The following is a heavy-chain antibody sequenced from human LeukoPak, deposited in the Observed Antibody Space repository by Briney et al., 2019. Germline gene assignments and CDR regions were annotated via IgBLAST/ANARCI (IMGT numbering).Heavy chain of an antibody. CDR1: GFTFSSYG. Sequence: GGSLRLSCAASGFTFSSYGMHWVRQAPGKGLEWVAVIWYDGSNKYYADFVKGRFTISRDSSKNTLYLQMNSLRAEDTAVYYCARAAYDNSGYLTLWGQGTLVTVSS. D-gene: IGHD3-22*01. CDR3: ARAAYDNSGYLTL. J-gene: IGHJ4*02. V-gene: IGHV3-33*01. CDR2: IWYDGSNK.